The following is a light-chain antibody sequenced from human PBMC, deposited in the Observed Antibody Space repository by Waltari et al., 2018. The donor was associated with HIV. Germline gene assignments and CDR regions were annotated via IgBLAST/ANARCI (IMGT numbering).Light chain of an antibody. CDR3: QVWDSATDHVL. V-gene: IGLV3-21*04. J-gene: IGLJ2*01. Sequence: PPSVSVAPGETATITCGAINIERKSVHWYQQKAGQAPVVVMSYDTDRPAGIAERFSGFNSGHSATLIISRVGAGDEADYYCQVWDSATDHVLFGGGTRLTVL. CDR1: NIERKS. CDR2: YDT.